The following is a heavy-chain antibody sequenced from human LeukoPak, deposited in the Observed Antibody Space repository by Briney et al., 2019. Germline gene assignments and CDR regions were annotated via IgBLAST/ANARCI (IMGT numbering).Heavy chain of an antibody. J-gene: IGHJ5*02. Sequence: GGSLRLSCAASGFTFSSYWMSWVRQAPGKGLEWVSSISSSSSYIYYADSVKGRFTISRDNAKNSLYLQMNSLRAEDTAVYYCARLGYCSGGSCSGSWFDPWGQGTLVTVSS. CDR1: GFTFSSYW. CDR2: ISSSSSYI. V-gene: IGHV3-21*01. D-gene: IGHD2-15*01. CDR3: ARLGYCSGGSCSGSWFDP.